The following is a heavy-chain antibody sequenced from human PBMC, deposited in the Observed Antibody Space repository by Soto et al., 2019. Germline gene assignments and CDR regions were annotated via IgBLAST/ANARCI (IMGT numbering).Heavy chain of an antibody. V-gene: IGHV3-30-3*01. CDR2: TSWDGGNK. J-gene: IGHJ4*02. CDR3: ATDKSYFDSRSHQGFDS. CDR1: GFTFSIYA. Sequence: QVQLVESGGGVVQPGRSLGLSCAASGFTFSIYAMHWVRQAPGKGLEWVAVTSWDGGNKDYADSVKGRFTIFRDNSKNTLYLQMNSLRDEDTPMYYCATDKSYFDSRSHQGFDSWGQGVLVTVSS. D-gene: IGHD3-10*01.